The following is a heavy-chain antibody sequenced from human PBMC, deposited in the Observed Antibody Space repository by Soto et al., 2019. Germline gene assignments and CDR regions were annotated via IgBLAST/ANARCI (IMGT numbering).Heavy chain of an antibody. J-gene: IGHJ4*02. V-gene: IGHV3-23*01. CDR2: ISGSGDTT. D-gene: IGHD3-16*01. Sequence: DVQLLESGGGLVQPGGSLRLSCVVSGFSIDSYAMHWVRQAPGKGLEWVSAISGSGDTTDYTDSVRGRFTISRDNSKNTGYLQINSLRVEDTAVYFCAKDHFSYYENAGYGTHWGQGTRATVSS. CDR3: AKDHFSYYENAGYGTH. CDR1: GFSIDSYA.